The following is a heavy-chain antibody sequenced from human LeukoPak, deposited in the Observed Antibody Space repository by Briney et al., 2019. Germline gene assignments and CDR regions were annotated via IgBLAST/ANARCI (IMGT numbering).Heavy chain of an antibody. CDR3: ARAATGITIFGVVTRFDY. J-gene: IGHJ4*02. D-gene: IGHD3-3*01. CDR2: ISSSSSTI. V-gene: IGHV3-48*01. CDR1: GFTFSSYS. Sequence: GGSLRLSCAASGFTFSSYSMNWVRQAPGKGLERVSYISSSSSTIYYADSVKGRFTISRDNAKNSLYLQMNSLRAEDTAVYYCARAATGITIFGVVTRFDYWGQGTLVTVSS.